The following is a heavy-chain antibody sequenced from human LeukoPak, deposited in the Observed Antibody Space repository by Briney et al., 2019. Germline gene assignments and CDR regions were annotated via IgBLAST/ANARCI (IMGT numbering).Heavy chain of an antibody. V-gene: IGHV1-2*02. Sequence: ASVKVSCKASGYTFTGYNIHWVRQAPGQGLEWMGWIKPNSGGTNYAQKFQGRVTLTRDMSTTSVYMELTSLRSEDTAVYYCARDHSGKWDLLSGWWFDPWGQGTLVTVSS. J-gene: IGHJ5*02. D-gene: IGHD1-26*01. CDR2: IKPNSGGT. CDR3: ARDHSGKWDLLSGWWFDP. CDR1: GYTFTGYN.